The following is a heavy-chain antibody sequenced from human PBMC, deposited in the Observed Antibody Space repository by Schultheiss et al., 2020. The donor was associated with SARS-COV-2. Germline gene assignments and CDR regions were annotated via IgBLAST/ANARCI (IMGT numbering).Heavy chain of an antibody. Sequence: ASVKVSCKASGGTFSSYAISWVRQAPGQGLEWMGGISAYNGNTNYAQKLQGRVTMTTDTSTSTAYMELRSLRSDDTAVYYCARAQGRYSAYGMDVWGQGTTVTVSS. V-gene: IGHV1-18*01. CDR1: GGTFSSYA. J-gene: IGHJ6*02. CDR3: ARAQGRYSAYGMDV. CDR2: ISAYNGNT. D-gene: IGHD5-12*01.